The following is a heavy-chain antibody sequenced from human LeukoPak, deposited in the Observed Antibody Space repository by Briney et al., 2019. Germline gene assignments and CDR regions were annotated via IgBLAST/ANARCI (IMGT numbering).Heavy chain of an antibody. J-gene: IGHJ5*02. V-gene: IGHV4-39*07. CDR3: ARVSRQLPRGGWFDP. Sequence: SETLSLTCTVSGGSISSYYWGWIRQPPGKGLEWIGSIYYSGSTYYNPSLKSRVTISVDTSKNQFSLKLSSVTAADTAVYYCARVSRQLPRGGWFDPRGQGTLVTVSS. CDR2: IYYSGST. D-gene: IGHD6-13*01. CDR1: GGSISSYY.